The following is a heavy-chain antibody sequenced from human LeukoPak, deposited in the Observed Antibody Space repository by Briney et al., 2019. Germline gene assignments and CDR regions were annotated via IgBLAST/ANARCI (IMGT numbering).Heavy chain of an antibody. V-gene: IGHV4-59*08. CDR2: IYYSGST. Sequence: SETLSLTCTVSGGSISSYYWSWIRQPPGKGLEWIGYIYYSGSTNYNPSLKSRVTISVDTSKNQFSLKLSSVTAADTAVYYCARRNSSGWYPGGFFDYWGQGTLVTVSS. D-gene: IGHD6-19*01. J-gene: IGHJ4*02. CDR3: ARRNSSGWYPGGFFDY. CDR1: GGSISSYY.